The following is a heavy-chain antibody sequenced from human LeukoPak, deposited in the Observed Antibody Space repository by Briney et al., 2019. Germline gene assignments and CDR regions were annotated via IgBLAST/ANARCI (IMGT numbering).Heavy chain of an antibody. CDR3: ARDRGVLLWFGELFLSGFDP. CDR2: IYYSGSS. Sequence: SETLSLTCTVSGGSISSNNYYWGWIRQPPGKGLEWIGSIYYSGSSYYNPSLKSRVTISVDTSKNQFSLKLSSVTAADTAVYYCARDRGVLLWFGELFLSGFDPWGQGTLVTVSS. D-gene: IGHD3-10*01. V-gene: IGHV4-39*07. CDR1: GGSISSNNYY. J-gene: IGHJ5*02.